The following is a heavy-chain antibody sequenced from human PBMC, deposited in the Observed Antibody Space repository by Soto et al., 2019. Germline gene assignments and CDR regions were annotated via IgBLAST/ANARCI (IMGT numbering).Heavy chain of an antibody. V-gene: IGHV4-38-2*01. J-gene: IGHJ4*02. Sequence: SETLSRTCVVSGYSISSGFYLGWILQSPWKGLEWIGNIHHTGSTYYNPSLKSRVTISVDTSKNQFSLNLSSVTAADTALYYCARGYSSSSGRGSLLDCWGQGTLVTVSS. CDR2: IHHTGST. CDR1: GYSISSGFY. CDR3: ARGYSSSSGRGSLLDC. D-gene: IGHD6-6*01.